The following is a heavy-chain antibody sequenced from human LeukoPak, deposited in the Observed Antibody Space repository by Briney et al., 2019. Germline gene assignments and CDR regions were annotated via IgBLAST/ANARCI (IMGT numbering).Heavy chain of an antibody. Sequence: SETLSPTCTVSGGSISSYYWSWIRQPPGKGLEWIGYIYYSGSTNYNPSLKSRVTISVDTSKNHFFLKLSSVTRADTAVYYYLTNPGVPYGSERIDFWGQGTLVTVSS. CDR2: IYYSGST. J-gene: IGHJ4*02. V-gene: IGHV4-59*01. CDR3: LTNPGVPYGSERIDF. CDR1: GGSISSYY. D-gene: IGHD3-10*01.